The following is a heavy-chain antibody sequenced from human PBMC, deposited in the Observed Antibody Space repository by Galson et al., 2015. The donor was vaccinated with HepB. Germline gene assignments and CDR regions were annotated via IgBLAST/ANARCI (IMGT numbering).Heavy chain of an antibody. D-gene: IGHD4-17*01. CDR2: IYYSGST. CDR3: ARYTGYPPTVTTGEDAFDI. J-gene: IGHJ3*02. CDR1: GGSISSYY. Sequence: SETLSLTCTVSGGSISSYYWSWIRQPPGKGLEWIGYIYYSGSTNYNPSLKSRVTISVDTSKNQFSLKLSSVTAADTAVHYCARYTGYPPTVTTGEDAFDIWGQGTMVTVSS. V-gene: IGHV4-59*01.